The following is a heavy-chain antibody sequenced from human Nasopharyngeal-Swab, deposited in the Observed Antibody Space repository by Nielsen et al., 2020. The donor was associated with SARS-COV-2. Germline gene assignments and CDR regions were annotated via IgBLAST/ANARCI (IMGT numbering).Heavy chain of an antibody. J-gene: IGHJ4*02. D-gene: IGHD3-22*01. V-gene: IGHV4-39*01. CDR3: ARINYYDSSGYYS. Sequence: SETLSLTCTVSGGSISSSSYYWGWIRQPPGKGLEWIGSIYYSGSTYYNPSLKSRVTISVDTSKNQFSLKLSSVTAADTAVYYCARINYYDSSGYYSWGRGTLVTVSS. CDR2: IYYSGST. CDR1: GGSISSSSYY.